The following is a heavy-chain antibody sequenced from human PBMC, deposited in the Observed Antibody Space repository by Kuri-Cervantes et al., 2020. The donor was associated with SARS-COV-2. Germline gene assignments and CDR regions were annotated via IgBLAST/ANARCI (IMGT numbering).Heavy chain of an antibody. J-gene: IGHJ6*03. CDR2: IYHSGST. CDR3: ARVRYYDTSDGYYYYYYMDA. CDR1: GYSISSGYY. D-gene: IGHD3-22*01. V-gene: IGHV4-38-2*02. Sequence: SETLSLTCTVSGYSISSGYYWGWIRQPPGKGLEWIGSIYHSGSTYYNASLKSRVTISVDTSKNQFSLKLGSVTAADTAVYYCARVRYYDTSDGYYYYYYMDAWGKGTTVTVSS.